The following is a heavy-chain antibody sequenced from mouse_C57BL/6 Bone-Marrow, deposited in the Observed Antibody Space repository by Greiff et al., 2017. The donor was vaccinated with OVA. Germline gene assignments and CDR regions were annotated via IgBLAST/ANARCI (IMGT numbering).Heavy chain of an antibody. CDR3: TRAGYSSRTAY. Sequence: VQLQQSGPVLARPGASVKMSCKTSGYTFTSYWMHWVKQRPGKGLEWIGAIYPGNSDNSYNQKFKGKAKLTAVTSASTAYMELSSLTNEDSAVYCCTRAGYSSRTAYWGQGTTLTVSS. CDR1: GYTFTSYW. CDR2: IYPGNSDN. V-gene: IGHV1-5*01. J-gene: IGHJ2*01. D-gene: IGHD1-1*01.